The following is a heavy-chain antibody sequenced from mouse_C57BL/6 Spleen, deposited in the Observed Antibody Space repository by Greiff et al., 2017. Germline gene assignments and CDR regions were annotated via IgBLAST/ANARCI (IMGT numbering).Heavy chain of an antibody. D-gene: IGHD1-1*01. J-gene: IGHJ4*01. CDR3: ARTLITTVMDY. V-gene: IGHV5-6*01. CDR1: GFTFSSYG. Sequence: EVQLQESGGDLVKPGGSLKLSCAASGFTFSSYGMSWVRQTPDKRLEWVATISSGGSYTYYPDSVKGRSTISRDNAKNTLYLQMSSLKSEDTAMYYCARTLITTVMDYWGQGTSVTVSS. CDR2: ISSGGSYT.